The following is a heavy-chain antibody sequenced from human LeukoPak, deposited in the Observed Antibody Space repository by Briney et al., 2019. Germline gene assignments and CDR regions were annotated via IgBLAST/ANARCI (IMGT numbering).Heavy chain of an antibody. D-gene: IGHD2-15*01. CDR3: ASGRGGRGGINYFDY. CDR2: IWYDGSEK. J-gene: IGHJ4*02. CDR1: GLTFRNYG. Sequence: GGSLRLSCAVSGLTFRNYGMHWVRQAPGKGLEWVAVIWYDGSEKYYVDSVKGRFTISRDNSKNTLYLQMNSLRAEDTALYYCASGRGGRGGINYFDYWGQGTLITVSS. V-gene: IGHV3-33*01.